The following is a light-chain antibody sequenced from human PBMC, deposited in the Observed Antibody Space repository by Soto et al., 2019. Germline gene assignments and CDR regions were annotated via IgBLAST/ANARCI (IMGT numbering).Light chain of an antibody. CDR2: KNS. J-gene: IGLJ1*01. Sequence: QSVLTQPPSASGTPGQRVTISCSGSRSGNYPLNWYQQVPGMAPKLLIYKNSLRPSGVPNRFSGSRTDTSASLTISGLQSDDEADYYCAGWDDGLNGHYVFGTGTKLTVL. CDR1: RSGNYP. CDR3: AGWDDGLNGHYV. V-gene: IGLV1-44*01.